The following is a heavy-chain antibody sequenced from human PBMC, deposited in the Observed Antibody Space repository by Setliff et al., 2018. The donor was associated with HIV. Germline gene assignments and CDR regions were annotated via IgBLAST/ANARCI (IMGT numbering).Heavy chain of an antibody. CDR2: IYTSGST. Sequence: SETLSLTCTVSDGSFSSYYWSWIRQPAGKGLEWIGRIYTSGSTNYNPSLKSRVTISVDTSKNQFSLKMTSVTAADTAVYYCARQGAGYYYDSSDYYTGNGFDMWGQGTMVTVSS. V-gene: IGHV4-4*07. J-gene: IGHJ3*02. CDR1: DGSFSSYY. CDR3: ARQGAGYYYDSSDYYTGNGFDM. D-gene: IGHD3-22*01.